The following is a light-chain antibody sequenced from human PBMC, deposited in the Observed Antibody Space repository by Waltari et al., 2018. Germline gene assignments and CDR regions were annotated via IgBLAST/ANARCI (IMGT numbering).Light chain of an antibody. CDR1: QSVSSY. CDR2: DAS. Sequence: EIVLTHSPATLSSSPGERATLSCRASQSVSSYSAWYQQKPGQAPRLLIYDASNRATGIPARFSGSGSGTDFTLTISSLEPEDFAVYYCQQRSNWPPLYTFGQGTKLEIK. CDR3: QQRSNWPPLYT. J-gene: IGKJ2*01. V-gene: IGKV3-11*01.